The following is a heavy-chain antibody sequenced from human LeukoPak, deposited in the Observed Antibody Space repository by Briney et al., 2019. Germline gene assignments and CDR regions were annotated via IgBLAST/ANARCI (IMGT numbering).Heavy chain of an antibody. J-gene: IGHJ3*02. CDR1: GFTFSSYS. CDR3: ARAVAGTFYAFDI. CDR2: ISSSSSAI. V-gene: IGHV3-48*01. D-gene: IGHD6-19*01. Sequence: GGSLRLSCAASGFTFSSYSMNWVRQAPGKGLEGVSYISSSSSAIYYADSVKGRFTISKDNAKNSLYLQMNSLRAEDTAVYYCARAVAGTFYAFDIWGQGTMVTVSS.